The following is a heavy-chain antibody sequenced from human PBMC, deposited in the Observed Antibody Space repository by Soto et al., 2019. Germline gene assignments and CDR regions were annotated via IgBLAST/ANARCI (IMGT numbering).Heavy chain of an antibody. V-gene: IGHV6-1*01. CDR1: GDRVSSNTAA. CDR3: VRDVGFDFDY. Sequence: SQTLSLTCAISGDRVSSNTAAWNWIRQSPSRGLEWLGRTYYRSKWYNDYAVSVKSRITINPDTSKNQFSLHLNSVTPEDTALYYCVRDVGFDFDYWGLGTLVTVSS. D-gene: IGHD1-26*01. CDR2: TYYRSKWYN. J-gene: IGHJ4*02.